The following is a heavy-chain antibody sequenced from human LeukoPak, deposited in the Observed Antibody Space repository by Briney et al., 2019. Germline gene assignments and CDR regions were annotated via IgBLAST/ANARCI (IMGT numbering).Heavy chain of an antibody. V-gene: IGHV3-53*01. J-gene: IGHJ4*02. CDR3: ARMLFCSGGSCQDH. Sequence: RGSLRLSCAASGFDVSNHYLNWVRQAPGKGLEWVSIIQSAGNTYYADSVKGRFTISRDDSKNTLYLQMNSLRVEDTAIYYCARMLFCSGGSCQDHWGQGTRVTVSS. CDR1: GFDVSNHY. CDR2: IQSAGNT. D-gene: IGHD2-15*01.